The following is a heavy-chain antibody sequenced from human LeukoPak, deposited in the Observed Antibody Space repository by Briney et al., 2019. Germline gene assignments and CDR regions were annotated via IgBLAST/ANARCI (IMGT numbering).Heavy chain of an antibody. CDR3: ARSFDSSDTFDY. D-gene: IGHD3-22*01. CDR1: GFTFSSYW. J-gene: IGHJ4*02. Sequence: GGSLRPSCAASGFTFSSYWMHWVRQAPGKGLVWVSRINSDGSSTSYADSVKGRFTISRDNAKNTLYLQMNSLRAEDTAVYYCARSFDSSDTFDYWGQGTLVTVSS. CDR2: INSDGSST. V-gene: IGHV3-74*01.